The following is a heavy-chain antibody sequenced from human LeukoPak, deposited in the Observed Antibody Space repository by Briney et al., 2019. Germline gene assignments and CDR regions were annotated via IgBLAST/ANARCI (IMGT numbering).Heavy chain of an antibody. CDR1: GFTFSIYG. J-gene: IGHJ4*02. V-gene: IGHV3-30*02. Sequence: GGSLILSCAASGFTFSIYGMHWVRQAPGKGLEWVAFIRYDGSNKYYADSVKGRFTISRDNSKNTLYLQMNSLRAEDTAVYYCAKARGQWLVDFDYWGQGTLVTVSS. CDR3: AKARGQWLVDFDY. CDR2: IRYDGSNK. D-gene: IGHD6-19*01.